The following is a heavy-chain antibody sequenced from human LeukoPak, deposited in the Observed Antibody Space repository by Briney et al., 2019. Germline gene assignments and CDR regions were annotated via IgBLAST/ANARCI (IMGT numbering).Heavy chain of an antibody. CDR1: GFTFSNCAM. D-gene: IGHD1-14*01. V-gene: IGHV4-4*02. J-gene: IGHJ4*02. Sequence: GSLRLSCAASGFTFSNCAMSWVRQAPGKGLEWIGEIYHSGSTNYNPSLKSRVTISVDKSKNQFSLKLSSVTAADTAVYYCVTTDAGYWGQGTLVTVSS. CDR2: IYHSGST. CDR3: VTTDAGY.